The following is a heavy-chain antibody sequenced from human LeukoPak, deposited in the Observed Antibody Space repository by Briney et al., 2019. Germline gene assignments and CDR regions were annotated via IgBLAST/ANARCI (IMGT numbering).Heavy chain of an antibody. CDR3: GRAFPPLRTSSAGDL. J-gene: IGHJ1*01. D-gene: IGHD3-16*01. CDR2: ISGRSSHV. V-gene: IGHV3-21*01. CDR1: GFSFSDCD. Sequence: PGGSLRLSCSASGFSFSDCDMNWVRQAPGKGLEWVSAISGRSSHVYYGESVKGRFTISRDNAKNSLYLQLDSLGVEDTAVYYCGRAFPPLRTSSAGDLWGQGTLVTVSS.